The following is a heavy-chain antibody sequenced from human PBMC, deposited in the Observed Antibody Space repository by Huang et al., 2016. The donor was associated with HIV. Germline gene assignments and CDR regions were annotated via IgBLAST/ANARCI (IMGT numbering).Heavy chain of an antibody. Sequence: QVQLVQSGAEVKKPGASVKVSCKASGYTFSSFGISWVRKAPGQGLEWVGWISVYNGNTKVAQKFQGRLTMTTDTSTSTAYMELRSLRSDDTAVYYCARGGGIQLWLLGYYYMDVWGNGTTVTVSS. J-gene: IGHJ6*03. D-gene: IGHD5-18*01. CDR3: ARGGGIQLWLLGYYYMDV. CDR1: GYTFSSFG. V-gene: IGHV1-18*01. CDR2: ISVYNGNT.